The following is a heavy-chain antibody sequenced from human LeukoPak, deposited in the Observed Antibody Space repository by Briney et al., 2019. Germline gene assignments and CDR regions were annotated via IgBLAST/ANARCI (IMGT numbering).Heavy chain of an antibody. Sequence: PSETLSLTCAVYGGSFSGYYWSWIRQPPGKGLEWIGEINHSGSTNYNPSLKSRVTISVDTSRNQFSLKLSSVTAADTAVYYCARVGYYDSSGYYDYWGQGTLVTASS. D-gene: IGHD3-22*01. CDR1: GGSFSGYY. V-gene: IGHV4-34*01. CDR2: INHSGST. J-gene: IGHJ4*02. CDR3: ARVGYYDSSGYYDY.